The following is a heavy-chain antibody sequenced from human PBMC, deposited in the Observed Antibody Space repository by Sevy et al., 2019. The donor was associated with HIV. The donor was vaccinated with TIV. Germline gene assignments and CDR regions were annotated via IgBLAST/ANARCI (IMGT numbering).Heavy chain of an antibody. CDR3: ARVGVSSDWFREYWYFDL. J-gene: IGHJ2*01. D-gene: IGHD3-9*01. CDR1: GYTFTSYA. Sequence: ASVKVSCKASGYTFTSYAMNWVRQAPGQGLEWMGWINTNTGNPTYAQGFTGRFVFSLDTSVSTAYLQISSLKAEDTAVYYCARVGVSSDWFREYWYFDLWGRGTLVTVSS. V-gene: IGHV7-4-1*02. CDR2: INTNTGNP.